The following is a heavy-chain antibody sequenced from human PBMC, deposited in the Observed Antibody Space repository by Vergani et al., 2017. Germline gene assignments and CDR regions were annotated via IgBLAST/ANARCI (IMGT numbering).Heavy chain of an antibody. Sequence: QLQLQESGPGLVKPSETLSLTCTVSGGSISSSSYYWGWIRQPPGKGLEWIGEINHSGSTNYNPSLKSRVTISVDTSKNQFSLKLSSVTAADTAVYYCASDSSWYGGVDYWGQGTLVTVSS. CDR2: INHSGST. J-gene: IGHJ4*02. V-gene: IGHV4-39*07. CDR1: GGSISSSSYY. D-gene: IGHD6-13*01. CDR3: ASDSSWYGGVDY.